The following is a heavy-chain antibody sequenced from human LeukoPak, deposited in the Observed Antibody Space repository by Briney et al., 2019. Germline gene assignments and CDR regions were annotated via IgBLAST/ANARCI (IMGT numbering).Heavy chain of an antibody. CDR2: ISGSGGST. CDR3: AKDLTAVASGGDAFDI. D-gene: IGHD6-19*01. J-gene: IGHJ3*02. CDR1: GFTFSSYA. V-gene: IGHV3-23*01. Sequence: PGGSLRLSCAASGFTFSSYAMSWVRQAPGKGLEWVSAISGSGGSTYYADSVKGRFTISRDNSKNTLYLQMNSLRAEDTAVYYCAKDLTAVASGGDAFDIWGQGTMVTVSS.